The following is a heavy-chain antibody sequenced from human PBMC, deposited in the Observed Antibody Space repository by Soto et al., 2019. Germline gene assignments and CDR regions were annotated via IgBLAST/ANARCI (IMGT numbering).Heavy chain of an antibody. CDR2: ISGGGGST. CDR1: GFTFSSYA. V-gene: IGHV3-23*01. D-gene: IGHD6-13*01. Sequence: GGSLRLSCAASGFTFSSYAMSWVRQAPGKGLEWVSAISGGGGSTYYADSVKGRFTISRDNSKNTLYLQMNSLRAEDTAVYYCANEEPEVAAAQYYYGMDVWGQGTTVTVSS. J-gene: IGHJ6*02. CDR3: ANEEPEVAAAQYYYGMDV.